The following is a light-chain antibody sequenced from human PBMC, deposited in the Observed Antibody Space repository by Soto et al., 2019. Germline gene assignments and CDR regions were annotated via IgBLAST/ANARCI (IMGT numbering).Light chain of an antibody. CDR1: QSVNSN. V-gene: IGKV3-15*01. Sequence: EIVMTQSPATLSVSPGERATLSCRASQSVNSNLAWYQQKPGQAPRLLIYGASTRATGIPARFSGSGSGTEFTLAISSLQSEDFAVHYCQQYNNWPPWTFGQGTKVDIK. CDR2: GAS. J-gene: IGKJ1*01. CDR3: QQYNNWPPWT.